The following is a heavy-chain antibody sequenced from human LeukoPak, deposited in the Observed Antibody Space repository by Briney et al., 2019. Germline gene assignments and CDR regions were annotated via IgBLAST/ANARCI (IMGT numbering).Heavy chain of an antibody. CDR2: ISAYNGNT. CDR3: AREGSITMVRGVINY. J-gene: IGHJ4*02. CDR1: GYTFTSYG. Sequence: ASVKVSCKASGYTFTSYGISWVRQAPGQGLEWMGWISAYNGNTNYAQKLQGRVTMTTDTSTSTAYMELRSLRSDDPAVYYCAREGSITMVRGVINYWGQGTLVTVSS. D-gene: IGHD3-10*01. V-gene: IGHV1-18*01.